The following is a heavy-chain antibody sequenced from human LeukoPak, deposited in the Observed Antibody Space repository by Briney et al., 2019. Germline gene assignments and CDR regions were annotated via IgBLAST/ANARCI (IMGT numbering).Heavy chain of an antibody. CDR3: ASITEFDY. J-gene: IGHJ4*02. CDR2: ISSSGSTI. Sequence: GGSLRLSCAASGFTFSSYEMNWVRQAPGKGLEWVSYISSSGSTIYYADSVKGRFTISRDNAKNTLYLQMNSLRTEDTAVYYCASITEFDYWGQGTLVTVSS. D-gene: IGHD3-10*01. CDR1: GFTFSSYE. V-gene: IGHV3-48*03.